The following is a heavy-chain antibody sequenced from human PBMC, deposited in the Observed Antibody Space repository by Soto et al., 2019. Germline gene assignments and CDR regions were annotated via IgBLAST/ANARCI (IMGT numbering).Heavy chain of an antibody. CDR2: IIPIFDIT. V-gene: IGHV1-69*01. J-gene: IGHJ6*02. D-gene: IGHD2-21*01. CDR1: GGNFRSYA. CDR3: ARLYERGYSSDHHYYYALDV. Sequence: QVQLLQSGAEVKKPGSSVKVSCKASGGNFRSYAISWVRQAPGQGLEWMGGIIPIFDITNYAQRFEGRVSITADESTNTAYMELSSLRSDDTAVYYCARLYERGYSSDHHYYYALDVWGQGTTVTVTS.